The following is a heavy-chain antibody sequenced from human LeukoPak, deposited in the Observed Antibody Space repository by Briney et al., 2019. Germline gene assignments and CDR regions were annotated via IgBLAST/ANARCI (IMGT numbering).Heavy chain of an antibody. V-gene: IGHV4-59*01. CDR2: IHNNGNN. CDR3: ARTVRDTTTVRLTPFYYYPMDV. Sequence: SGTLSLTCAVSGDSLTNDYRTWIRQPPGKGLDWVGFIHNNGNNKYNPSLKSRVTIPLDTSKKQFSLKLSSVTAADTAVYYCARTVRDTTTVRLTPFYYYPMDVWGKGTSVIVSS. J-gene: IGHJ6*03. D-gene: IGHD4-11*01. CDR1: GDSLTNDY.